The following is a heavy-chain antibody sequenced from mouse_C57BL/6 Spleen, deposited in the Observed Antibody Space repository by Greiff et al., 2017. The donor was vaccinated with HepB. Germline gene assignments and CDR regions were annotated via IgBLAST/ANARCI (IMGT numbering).Heavy chain of an antibody. J-gene: IGHJ1*03. D-gene: IGHD2-1*01. CDR2: INPNNGGT. CDR3: AYGNYWYFDV. CDR1: GYTFTDYN. V-gene: IGHV1-22*01. Sequence: DVQLQESGPELVKPGASVKMSCKASGYTFTDYNMHWVKQSHGKSLEWIGYINPNNGGTSYNQKFKGKATLTVNKSSSTAYMELRSLTSEDSAVYYCAYGNYWYFDVWGTGTTVTVSS.